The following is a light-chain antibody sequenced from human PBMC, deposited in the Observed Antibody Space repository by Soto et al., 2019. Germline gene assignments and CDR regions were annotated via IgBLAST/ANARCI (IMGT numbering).Light chain of an antibody. CDR3: QQYGNSPPFS. V-gene: IGKV3-20*01. CDR1: QSVSRNH. CDR2: GAS. Sequence: EIVLTQSPGTLSLSPGERATLSCRASQSVSRNHLAWYQKKPGQAPRLLIYGASSRATDIADRFSGSGSGTDFTLTISRLEPEDLAVYYCQQYGNSPPFSFGQGTKLEIK. J-gene: IGKJ2*03.